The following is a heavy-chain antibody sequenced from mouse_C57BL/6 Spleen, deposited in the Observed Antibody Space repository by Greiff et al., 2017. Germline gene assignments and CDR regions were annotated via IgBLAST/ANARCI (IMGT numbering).Heavy chain of an antibody. CDR2: IDPSDSYT. J-gene: IGHJ4*01. CDR1: GYTFTSYW. Sequence: QVQLQQPGAELVRPGTSVTLSCKASGYTFTSYWMHWVKQRPGQGLEWIGVIDPSDSYTNYNQKFKGKATLTVDTSSSTAYMQLSSLPSEDSAVYYCARRGGKWDDAMDYWGQGTTVTVAS. CDR3: ARRGGKWDDAMDY. D-gene: IGHD4-1*01. V-gene: IGHV1-59*01.